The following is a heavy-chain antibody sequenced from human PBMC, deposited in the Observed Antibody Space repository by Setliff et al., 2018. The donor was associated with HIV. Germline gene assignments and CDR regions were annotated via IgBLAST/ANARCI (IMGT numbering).Heavy chain of an antibody. J-gene: IGHJ4*02. CDR2: MYHSGST. Sequence: SETLSLTCAVSGVSITTDGYYWSWIRHYPGKGLEWIGYMYHSGSTYYNASLASRLIMSIGPSKNQFSLKLNSMTAADTAMYYCAGGRYFRDIRDSRFDFWGQGMLVTVSS. CDR3: AGGRYFRDIRDSRFDF. CDR1: GVSITTDGYY. D-gene: IGHD3-9*01. V-gene: IGHV4-31*11.